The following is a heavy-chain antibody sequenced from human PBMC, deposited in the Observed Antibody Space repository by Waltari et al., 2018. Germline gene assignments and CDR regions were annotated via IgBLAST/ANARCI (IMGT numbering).Heavy chain of an antibody. CDR3: ATDYRAPSGGGAFDI. CDR1: EYTFTGYD. J-gene: IGHJ3*02. D-gene: IGHD1-26*01. V-gene: IGHV1-2*06. CDR2: INPNSGGT. Sequence: QVPLVQSAAEVQKPGDSVKVCCTASEYTFTGYDMHWVRQAPGQGLEWMGRINPNSGGTNYAQKFQGRVTMTRDTSISTAYMELSSLRSEDTAEYYCATDYRAPSGGGAFDIWGQGTMVTVSS.